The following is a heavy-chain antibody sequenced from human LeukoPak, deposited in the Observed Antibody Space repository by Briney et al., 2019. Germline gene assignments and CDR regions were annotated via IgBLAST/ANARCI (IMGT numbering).Heavy chain of an antibody. CDR3: ASKRFGYDSSGYYKQDDAFDI. J-gene: IGHJ3*02. Sequence: SETLSLTCAVYGGSFSGYYWSWIRQPPWKGLEWIGEINHSGSTNYNPSLKSRVTISVDTSKNQFSLKLSSVTAADTAVYYCASKRFGYDSSGYYKQDDAFDIWGQGTMVTVSS. V-gene: IGHV4-34*01. CDR2: INHSGST. CDR1: GGSFSGYY. D-gene: IGHD3-22*01.